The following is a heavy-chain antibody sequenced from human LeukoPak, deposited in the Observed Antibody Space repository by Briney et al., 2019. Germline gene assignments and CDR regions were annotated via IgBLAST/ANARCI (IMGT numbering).Heavy chain of an antibody. J-gene: IGHJ3*01. Sequence: ASVKVSCKASGYTFTSYGISWVRQAPGQGLEWVGWISTYNGNTHYAQKLQGRVTMTTDTSTSTAYMELRSLRSDDTAVYYCARDGHRRYHYDSSGREDAFDVWGQGTMVTVSS. CDR1: GYTFTSYG. CDR3: ARDGHRRYHYDSSGREDAFDV. D-gene: IGHD3-22*01. V-gene: IGHV1-18*01. CDR2: ISTYNGNT.